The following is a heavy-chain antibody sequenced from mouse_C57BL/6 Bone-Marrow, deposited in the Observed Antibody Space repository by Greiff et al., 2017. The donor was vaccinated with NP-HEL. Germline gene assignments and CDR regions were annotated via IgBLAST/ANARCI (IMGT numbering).Heavy chain of an antibody. V-gene: IGHV1-81*01. J-gene: IGHJ1*03. CDR2: IYPRSGNT. Sequence: VMLVESGAELARPGASVKLSCKASGYTFTSYGISWVKQRTGQGLEWIGEIYPRSGNTYYNEKFKGKATLTADKSSSTAYMELRSLTSEDSAVYFCARGGGNYWYFDVWGTGTTVTVSS. CDR3: ARGGGNYWYFDV. CDR1: GYTFTSYG. D-gene: IGHD2-1*01.